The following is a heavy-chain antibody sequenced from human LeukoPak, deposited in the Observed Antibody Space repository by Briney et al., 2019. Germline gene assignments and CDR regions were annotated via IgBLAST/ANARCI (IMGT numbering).Heavy chain of an antibody. CDR2: IYYSGST. CDR1: GGSIRSSYYY. J-gene: IGHJ5*02. D-gene: IGHD3-22*01. Sequence: SETLSLTCTVSGGSIRSSYYYWSWIRQHPGKGLEWIGYIYYSGSTYYNPSLKSRVTISVDTSKNQFSLKLSSVTAADTAVYYCARAHITMIVGAWGQGTLVTVSS. CDR3: ARAHITMIVGA. V-gene: IGHV4-31*03.